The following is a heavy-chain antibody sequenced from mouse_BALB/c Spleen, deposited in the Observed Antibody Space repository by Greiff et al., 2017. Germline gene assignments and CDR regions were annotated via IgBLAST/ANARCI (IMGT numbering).Heavy chain of an antibody. Sequence: VQLKESGGGLVQPGGSRKLSCAASGFTFSSFGMHWVRQAPEKGLEWVAYISSGSSTIYYADTVKGRFTISRDNPRNTLFLQMTSLRSEDTAMYYCVRVNYDGYYRAMDYWGQGTSVTVSS. CDR2: ISSGSSTI. D-gene: IGHD2-3*01. CDR1: GFTFSSFG. J-gene: IGHJ4*01. V-gene: IGHV5-17*02. CDR3: VRVNYDGYYRAMDY.